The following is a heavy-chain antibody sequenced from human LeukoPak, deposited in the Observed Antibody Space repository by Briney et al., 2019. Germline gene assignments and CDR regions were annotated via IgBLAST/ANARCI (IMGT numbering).Heavy chain of an antibody. CDR1: GFTFSSYG. CDR2: IKEDGSEI. V-gene: IGHV3-7*03. J-gene: IGHJ4*02. CDR3: ARDGVIPVAGTFDY. D-gene: IGHD6-19*01. Sequence: HPGRSLRLSCAASGFTFSSYGMHWVRQAPGKGLEWVASIKEDGSEIYYVDSVKGRFTISRDNAKNSLYLQMNNLRAEDTAVYFCARDGVIPVAGTFDYWGQGTLVTVSS.